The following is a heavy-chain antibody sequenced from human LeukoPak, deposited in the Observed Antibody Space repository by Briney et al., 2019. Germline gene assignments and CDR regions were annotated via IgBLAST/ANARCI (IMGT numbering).Heavy chain of an antibody. CDR1: GGSISSYY. D-gene: IGHD1-26*01. V-gene: IGHV4-4*07. CDR2: IYTSGST. J-gene: IGHJ5*02. Sequence: TSETLSLTCTVSGGSISSYYWSWIRQPAGKGLEWIGRIYTSGSTNYNPSLKSRVTISVDTSKNQFSLKLSSVTAADTAVYYCARESKGGSYFWFDPWGQGTLVTVSS. CDR3: ARESKGGSYFWFDP.